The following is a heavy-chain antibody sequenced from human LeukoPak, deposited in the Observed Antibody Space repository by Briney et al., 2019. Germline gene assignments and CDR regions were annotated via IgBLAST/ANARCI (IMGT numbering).Heavy chain of an antibody. D-gene: IGHD6-19*01. CDR1: GYTFTDYY. CDR2: FDPEDGET. CDR3: ALSKQWLANPPGY. J-gene: IGHJ4*02. V-gene: IGHV1-69-2*01. Sequence: ASVKISCKVSGYTFTDYYIHWVQQAPGKGLEWMGGFDPEDGETIYAQKFQGRVTMTEDTSTDTAYMELSSLRSEDTAVYYCALSKQWLANPPGYWGQGTLVTVSS.